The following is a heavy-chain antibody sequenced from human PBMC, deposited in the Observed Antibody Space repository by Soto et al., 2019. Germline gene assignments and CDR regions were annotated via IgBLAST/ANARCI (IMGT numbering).Heavy chain of an antibody. D-gene: IGHD3-10*01. J-gene: IGHJ6*02. Sequence: QVQLVESGGGVVQPGRSLRLSCAASGFTFSSYGMHWVRQAPGKGLEWVAVISYDGSNKYYADSVKGRFTISRDNSKNTLYLQMNSLRAEDTAVYYCAKTMVRGVINYYYYGMDVCGQGTTVTVSS. CDR2: ISYDGSNK. V-gene: IGHV3-30*18. CDR3: AKTMVRGVINYYYYGMDV. CDR1: GFTFSSYG.